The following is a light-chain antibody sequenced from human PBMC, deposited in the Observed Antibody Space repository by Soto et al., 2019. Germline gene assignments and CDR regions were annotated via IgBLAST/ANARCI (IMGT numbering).Light chain of an antibody. V-gene: IGLV2-8*01. Sequence: QSVLTQPPSASGSPGQSVTISCTGTSSDVGGYNYASWYQQHPGKAPKLMIYEVSKRPSGVPDRFSGSKSGNTASLTVSGLQAEDEADYYCCSYAGSNNFPYVFGTGTKVTVL. J-gene: IGLJ1*01. CDR3: CSYAGSNNFPYV. CDR2: EVS. CDR1: SSDVGGYNY.